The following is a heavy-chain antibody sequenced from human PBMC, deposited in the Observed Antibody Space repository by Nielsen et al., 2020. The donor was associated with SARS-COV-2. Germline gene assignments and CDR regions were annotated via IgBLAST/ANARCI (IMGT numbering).Heavy chain of an antibody. CDR3: ASLSGTGYPFDY. V-gene: IGHV4-59*02. Sequence: SETLSLTCTVSGASVNNFHWTWHRQFPGKGLEWIGYSSARGATRYNPSLKSRVSISIDTSKNQFSLKLSSVTAADTAVYYCASLSGTGYPFDYWGQGTLVTVSS. J-gene: IGHJ4*02. CDR2: SSARGAT. CDR1: GASVNNFH. D-gene: IGHD3-9*01.